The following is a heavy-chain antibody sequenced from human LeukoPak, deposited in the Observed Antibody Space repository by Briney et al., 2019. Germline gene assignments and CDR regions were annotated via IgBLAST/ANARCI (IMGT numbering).Heavy chain of an antibody. CDR1: EFSFSSSG. V-gene: IGHV3-30*02. CDR2: IRNDGSKK. CDR3: AKGDSYGYVR. D-gene: IGHD5-18*01. J-gene: IGHJ4*02. Sequence: GGSLRLSCAASEFSFSSSGMHWVRQAPGKGLEWVTFIRNDGSKKYYADSVKGRFTISRDNSKNTLYLQMNGLRAEDTAVYYCAKGDSYGYVRWGQGTLVTVSS.